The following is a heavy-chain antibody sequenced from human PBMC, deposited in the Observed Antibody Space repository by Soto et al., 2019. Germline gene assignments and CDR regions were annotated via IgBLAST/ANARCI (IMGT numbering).Heavy chain of an antibody. CDR3: ARGSLYSGSYSYYYYYMDV. V-gene: IGHV4-34*01. CDR2: INHSGST. Sequence: SETLSLTCAVYGGSFSGYYWSWIRQPPGKGLEWIGEINHSGSTNYNPSLKSRVTMSVDTSKNQFSLKLSSVTAADTAVYYCARGSLYSGSYSYYYYYMDVWGKGTTVTVSS. J-gene: IGHJ6*03. D-gene: IGHD1-26*01. CDR1: GGSFSGYY.